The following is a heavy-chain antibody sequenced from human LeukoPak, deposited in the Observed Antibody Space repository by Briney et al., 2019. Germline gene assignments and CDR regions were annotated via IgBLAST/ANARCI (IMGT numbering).Heavy chain of an antibody. CDR3: AREVAVAGYEGDDAFDI. J-gene: IGHJ3*02. CDR1: GYTFTGHY. D-gene: IGHD6-19*01. V-gene: IGHV1-2*02. CDR2: INPNSGGT. Sequence: ASVKVSCKASGYTFTGHYMLWVRQAPGQGLEWMGWINPNSGGTNYAQKFQGRVTMTRDTSISTAYMELSRLRSDDTAVYYCAREVAVAGYEGDDAFDIWGQGTMVTVSS.